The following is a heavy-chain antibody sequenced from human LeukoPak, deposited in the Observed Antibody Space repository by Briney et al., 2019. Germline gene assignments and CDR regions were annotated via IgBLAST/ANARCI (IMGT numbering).Heavy chain of an antibody. CDR2: IYTSGST. J-gene: IGHJ4*02. CDR3: AREFAIFGVATTYYFDY. Sequence: SETLSLTCTVSGGSISSYYWSWIRQPAGKGLEWIGRIYTSGSTNYNPSLKSRVTMSVDTSKNQFSLKLSSVTPADTAVYYCAREFAIFGVATTYYFDYWGQGTLVTVSS. V-gene: IGHV4-4*07. D-gene: IGHD3-3*01. CDR1: GGSISSYY.